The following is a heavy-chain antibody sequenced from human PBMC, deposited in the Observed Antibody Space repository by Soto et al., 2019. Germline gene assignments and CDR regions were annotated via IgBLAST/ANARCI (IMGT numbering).Heavy chain of an antibody. D-gene: IGHD1-1*01. CDR3: AREGTGLDH. CDR1: GFTFSSYA. Sequence: ESGGGVVQPGRSLRLSCAASGFTFSSYAMHWVRQAPGKGLEWVAVISYDGSNEYYADSVKGRFTISRDNSKNTLYLQMHSLRVEHTAVYYCAREGTGLDHWGQGTLVTVSS. J-gene: IGHJ4*02. V-gene: IGHV3-30-3*01. CDR2: ISYDGSNE.